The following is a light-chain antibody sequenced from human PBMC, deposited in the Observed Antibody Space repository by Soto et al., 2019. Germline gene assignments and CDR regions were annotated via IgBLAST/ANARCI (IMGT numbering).Light chain of an antibody. CDR2: GAS. J-gene: IGKJ1*01. Sequence: IVLTQSPGTLSLSPGERATLSCRASQSVSSSYLAWFQHKPGQAPSLLIYGASSRATGIPDRFSGSGSGTDFTLTISRLEPEDFAVYYCLQCGSSPWTFVQGTKVEIK. CDR1: QSVSSSY. V-gene: IGKV3-20*01. CDR3: LQCGSSPWT.